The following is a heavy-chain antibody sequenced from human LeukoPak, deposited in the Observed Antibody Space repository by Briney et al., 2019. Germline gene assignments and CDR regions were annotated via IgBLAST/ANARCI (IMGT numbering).Heavy chain of an antibody. V-gene: IGHV1-3*01. CDR1: GYTFTSYA. D-gene: IGHD3-22*01. Sequence: RASVKVSCKASGYTFTSYAMHWVRQAPGQRLEWMGWINAGNGNTKYSQKFQGRVTITRDTSASTAYMELSSLRSEDTAVYYCARVPDYYDSSGYYLDYWGQGTLVTVSS. CDR2: INAGNGNT. J-gene: IGHJ4*02. CDR3: ARVPDYYDSSGYYLDY.